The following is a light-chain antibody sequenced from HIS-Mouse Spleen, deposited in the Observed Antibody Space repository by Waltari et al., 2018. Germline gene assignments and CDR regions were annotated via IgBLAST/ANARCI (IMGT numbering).Light chain of an antibody. Sequence: SYELTQPPSVSVSPGQTARITCSGEALPKKYAYWYQQKSGQAPVLVIYGDSKRPSGIPERFSGSSSGTMATLTISGAQVEDEADYYCYSTDSSGNHRVFGGGTKLTVL. CDR3: YSTDSSGNHRV. J-gene: IGLJ2*01. CDR1: ALPKKY. V-gene: IGLV3-10*01. CDR2: GDS.